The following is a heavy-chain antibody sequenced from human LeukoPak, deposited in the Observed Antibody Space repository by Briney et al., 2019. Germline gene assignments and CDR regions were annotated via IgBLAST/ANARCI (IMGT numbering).Heavy chain of an antibody. D-gene: IGHD1-26*01. CDR2: ISYDGSNK. V-gene: IGHV3-30-3*01. J-gene: IGHJ4*02. CDR1: GFTFSSYA. Sequence: GRSLRLSCAASGFTFSSYAMHWVRQAPGKGLEWVAVISYDGSNKYYADSVKGRFTISRDNSKNTLYLQMNSLRAEDTAVYYCARDDGIVGAKALDYWGQGTLVTVSS. CDR3: ARDDGIVGAKALDY.